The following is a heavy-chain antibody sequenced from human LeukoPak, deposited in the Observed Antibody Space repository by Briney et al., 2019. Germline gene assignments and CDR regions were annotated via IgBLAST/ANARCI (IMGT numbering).Heavy chain of an antibody. CDR1: GFTFSSYS. Sequence: PGGSLRLSCAASGFTFSSYSMNWISQAPGKGLEWVSSISSSTSYIYYADSVKGRFTISKDNAKNPLYLQMNSLRAEDTAVYYCARAGGSTVSHSDYWGQGTLVTVSS. D-gene: IGHD4-17*01. CDR2: ISSSTSYI. J-gene: IGHJ4*02. CDR3: ARAGGSTVSHSDY. V-gene: IGHV3-21*01.